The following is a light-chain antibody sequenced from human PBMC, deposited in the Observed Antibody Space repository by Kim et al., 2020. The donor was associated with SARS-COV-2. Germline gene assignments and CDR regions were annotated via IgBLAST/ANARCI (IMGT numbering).Light chain of an antibody. V-gene: IGLV2-14*03. CDR2: DVR. CDR3: SSYTNNRTLV. CDR1: SSDIGAYNH. J-gene: IGLJ2*01. Sequence: QSVLTQPASVSGSPGQSITFSCTGTSSDIGAYNHVSWYQQHPGKAPKLMIFDVRNRPSGVSNRFSGSKSGNTASLTISGLQAEDEADYFCSSYTNNRTLVFGGGTQLTVL.